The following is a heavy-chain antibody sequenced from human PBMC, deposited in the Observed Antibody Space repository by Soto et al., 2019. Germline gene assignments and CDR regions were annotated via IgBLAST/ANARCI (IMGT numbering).Heavy chain of an antibody. V-gene: IGHV3-74*01. CDR1: GFTFSTYW. D-gene: IGHD3-22*01. CDR2: IKTDGTYA. Sequence: EVQLVESGGDLVQPGGSLRLSCAASGFTFSTYWMHWVRQAPGKGLLWVSRIKTDGTYATYADSVKGRFTISRDNPKNTLYLPMNSLRVQDAAGYYCAAGGSGHYDNWREGTLVTVSS. J-gene: IGHJ4*02. CDR3: AAGGSGHYDN.